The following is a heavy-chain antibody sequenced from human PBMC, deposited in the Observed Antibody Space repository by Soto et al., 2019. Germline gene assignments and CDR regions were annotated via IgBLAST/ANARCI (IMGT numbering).Heavy chain of an antibody. CDR3: AREELRIYAFDI. J-gene: IGHJ3*02. CDR1: GFTVSSNY. CDR2: IYSGGST. Sequence: GGSLRLSCAASGFTVSSNYMSWVRQAPGEGLEWVSVIYSGGSTYYADSVKGRFTISRHNSKNTLYLQMNSLRAENTAVYYCAREELRIYAFDIWGQGTMVTVSS. D-gene: IGHD1-7*01. V-gene: IGHV3-53*04.